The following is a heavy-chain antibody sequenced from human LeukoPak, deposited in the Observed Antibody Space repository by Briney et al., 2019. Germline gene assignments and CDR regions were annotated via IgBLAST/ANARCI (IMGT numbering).Heavy chain of an antibody. V-gene: IGHV3-30*02. CDR2: IRYDRRNQ. J-gene: IGHJ4*02. CDR3: AKDYSDSSGYFRVPHVFDF. CDR1: GYTFTGYY. D-gene: IGHD3-22*01. Sequence: SCKASGYTFTGYYMHWVRQAPGKGLEWVAFIRYDRRNQYYADSVKGRFTISRDNSKNTLYLQMNSLRAEDTAVYYCAKDYSDSSGYFRVPHVFDFWGQGTLVTVSS.